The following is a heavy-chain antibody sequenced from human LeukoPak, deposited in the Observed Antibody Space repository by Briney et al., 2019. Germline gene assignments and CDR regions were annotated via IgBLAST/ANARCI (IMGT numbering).Heavy chain of an antibody. V-gene: IGHV4-34*01. CDR1: GGSFSGYY. D-gene: IGHD3-9*01. J-gene: IGHJ6*02. CDR2: INHSGST. Sequence: PSETLSLTCAVYGGSFSGYYWSWIRQPPGKGLEWIGEINHSGSTNYNPSLKSRVTISVDTSKNQFSLKLSSVTAADTAVYYCARRPNYVLRYFDWLHPLGMDVWGQGTTVTVSS. CDR3: ARRPNYVLRYFDWLHPLGMDV.